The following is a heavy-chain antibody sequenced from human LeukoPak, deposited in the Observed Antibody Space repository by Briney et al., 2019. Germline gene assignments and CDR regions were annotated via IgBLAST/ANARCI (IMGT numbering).Heavy chain of an antibody. CDR1: GYSFTSYW. D-gene: IGHD3-10*01. Sequence: AGESLKISCKGSGYSFTSYWIGWVRQMPGKGLEWMGIIYPGDSDTRDSPSFQGQVTISADKSISTAYLQWSSLKASDTAMYYCARVHITMVRGVMDAFDIWGQGTMVTVSS. CDR2: IYPGDSDT. V-gene: IGHV5-51*01. J-gene: IGHJ3*02. CDR3: ARVHITMVRGVMDAFDI.